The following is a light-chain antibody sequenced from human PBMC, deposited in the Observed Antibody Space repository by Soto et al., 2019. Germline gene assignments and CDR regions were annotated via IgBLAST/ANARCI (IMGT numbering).Light chain of an antibody. V-gene: IGKV1-27*01. CDR1: QGISNY. CDR2: AAS. J-gene: IGKJ1*01. CDR3: QKYNSAPWT. Sequence: DIQMTQAPSSLSASVVDRVTITCRASQGISNYLAWYQQKPGTVPKLLISAASTLQTGVPSRFSGGGSGTDFTLTISSLQPEDVATYYCQKYNSAPWTFGQGTKVDIK.